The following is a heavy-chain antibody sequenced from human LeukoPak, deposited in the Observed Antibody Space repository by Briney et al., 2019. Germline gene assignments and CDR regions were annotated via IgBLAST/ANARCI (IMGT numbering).Heavy chain of an antibody. V-gene: IGHV3-11*04. J-gene: IGHJ3*02. CDR3: ARDLAYAFDI. Sequence: GGSLRLSCAASGFTFTDYYMSWIRQAPGKGLEWVSYTGSSTTTISYADSVKGRFTISRDNAKNSLYLQMNSLRDEDTAVYYCARDLAYAFDIWGQGTMVTVSS. CDR2: TGSSTTTI. CDR1: GFTFTDYY.